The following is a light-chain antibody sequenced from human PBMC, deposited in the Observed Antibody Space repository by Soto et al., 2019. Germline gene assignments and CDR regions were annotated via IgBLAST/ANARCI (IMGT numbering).Light chain of an antibody. CDR1: QSFSIN. CDR2: GAS. Sequence: EIVLTHSPATLSLSPGERATLXXSASQSFSINLAWYHQKPGQAPRLIIYGASTRATGITARFSGSGSGTELTLTISSLQPEAFAVYYFQQYNNWPITLGQGTRLEIK. CDR3: QQYNNWPIT. V-gene: IGKV3-15*01. J-gene: IGKJ5*01.